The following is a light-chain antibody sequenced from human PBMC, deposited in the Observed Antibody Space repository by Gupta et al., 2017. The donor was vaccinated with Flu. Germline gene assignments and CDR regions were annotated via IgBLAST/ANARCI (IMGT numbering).Light chain of an antibody. V-gene: IGKV1-39*01. CDR3: QQSDSTPYT. Sequence: GDRVTITCRASQDISSYLNWYQQKPGKAPKLLIYAASSLETGVPSRFSGSGSGTDFTLTISSLQPEDIATYYCQQSDSTPYTFGQGTQLEIK. CDR2: AAS. J-gene: IGKJ5*01. CDR1: QDISSY.